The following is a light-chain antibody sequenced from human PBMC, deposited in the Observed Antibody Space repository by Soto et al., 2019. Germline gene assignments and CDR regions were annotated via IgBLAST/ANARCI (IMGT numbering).Light chain of an antibody. V-gene: IGKV3-20*01. CDR2: DAS. CDR1: QTIANNY. J-gene: IGKJ1*01. Sequence: EVALTQSPGTLSLSPGARATLSCRASQTIANNYLTWYQQKPGQAPRVLIYDASIRATGIPDRISDSGSGTDFTLTISRLEPEDSAVYYCQQYGTSPWTFGQGTKVEI. CDR3: QQYGTSPWT.